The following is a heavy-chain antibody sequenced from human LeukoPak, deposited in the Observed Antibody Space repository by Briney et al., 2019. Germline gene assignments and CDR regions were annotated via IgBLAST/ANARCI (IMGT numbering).Heavy chain of an antibody. CDR3: ARDYLAAAGADYFDY. J-gene: IGHJ4*02. V-gene: IGHV3-33*01. CDR1: GFTFSSYG. CDR2: IWYDGSNK. Sequence: GGSLRLSCAASGFTFSSYGMHWVRQAPGKGLEWVAVIWYDGSNKYYADSVKGRFTISRDNSKNTLYLQTNSLRAEDTAVYYCARDYLAAAGADYFDYWGQGTLVTVSS. D-gene: IGHD6-13*01.